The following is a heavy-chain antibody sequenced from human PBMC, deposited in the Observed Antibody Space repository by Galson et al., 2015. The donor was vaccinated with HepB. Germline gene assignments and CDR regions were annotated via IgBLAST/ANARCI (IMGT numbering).Heavy chain of an antibody. V-gene: IGHV3-53*01. CDR3: ARDQPSSSGWPFYFDY. CDR2: IYSGGST. Sequence: SLRLSCAASGFTVSSNYMSWVRQAPGKGLEWVSVIYSGGSTYYADSVKGRFTISRDNSKNTLYLQMNSLRVEDTAVYYCARDQPSSSGWPFYFDYWGQGALVTVSS. D-gene: IGHD6-19*01. J-gene: IGHJ4*02. CDR1: GFTVSSNY.